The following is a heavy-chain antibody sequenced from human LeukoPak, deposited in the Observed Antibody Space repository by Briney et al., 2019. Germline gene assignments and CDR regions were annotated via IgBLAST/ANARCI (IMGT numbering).Heavy chain of an antibody. J-gene: IGHJ4*02. CDR2: IWYDGSNK. CDR3: ARDYCGGDCYSNDY. V-gene: IGHV3-33*01. D-gene: IGHD2-21*02. CDR1: GFTFSSYG. Sequence: GRSLRLSCAASGFTFSSYGVHWVRQAPGKGLEWVAVIWYDGSNKYYADSVKGRFTISRDNSKNTLYLQMNSLRAEDTVVYYCARDYCGGDCYSNDYWGQGTLVTVSS.